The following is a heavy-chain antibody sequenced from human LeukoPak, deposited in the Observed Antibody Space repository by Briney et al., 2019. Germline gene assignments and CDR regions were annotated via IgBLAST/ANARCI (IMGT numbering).Heavy chain of an antibody. Sequence: ESGPTLVKPTQTLTLTSTFSGFSLSTSGVGVGWIRQPPGKALEWLALIYWDDDKRYSPSLKSRLTITKDTSKNQVVLTMTNMDPVDTATYYCAHMPSCYCGFDYWGQGTLVTVSS. V-gene: IGHV2-5*02. CDR2: IYWDDDK. CDR1: GFSLSTSGVG. J-gene: IGHJ4*02. D-gene: IGHD2-2*01. CDR3: AHMPSCYCGFDY.